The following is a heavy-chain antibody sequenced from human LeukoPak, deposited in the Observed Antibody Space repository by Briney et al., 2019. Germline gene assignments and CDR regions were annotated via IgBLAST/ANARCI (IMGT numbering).Heavy chain of an antibody. J-gene: IGHJ4*02. CDR2: IYSDGTT. CDR1: GFTFSSNY. D-gene: IGHD6-19*01. V-gene: IGHV3-53*01. Sequence: GGSLRLSCAASGFTFSSNYMSWVRQAPGKGLEWVSVIYSDGTTYYADSVKGRFTISRDNSKNTVHLQMNSLRPEDTAVYYCARDQPPERGWYVGLWDYWGQGTLVRLL. CDR3: ARDQPPERGWYVGLWDY.